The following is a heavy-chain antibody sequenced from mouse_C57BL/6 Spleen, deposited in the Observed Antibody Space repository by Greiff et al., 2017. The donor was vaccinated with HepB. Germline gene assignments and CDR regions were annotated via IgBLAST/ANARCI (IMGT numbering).Heavy chain of an antibody. V-gene: IGHV5-17*01. D-gene: IGHD1-1*01. CDR3: ARGKDYYGSSYWYFDV. CDR1: GFTFSDYG. J-gene: IGHJ1*03. Sequence: EVQRVESGGGLVKPGGSLKLSCAASGFTFSDYGMHWVRQAPEKGLEWVAYISSGSSTIYYADTVKGRFTISRDNAKNTLFLQMTSLRSEDTAMYYCARGKDYYGSSYWYFDVWGTGTTVTVSS. CDR2: ISSGSSTI.